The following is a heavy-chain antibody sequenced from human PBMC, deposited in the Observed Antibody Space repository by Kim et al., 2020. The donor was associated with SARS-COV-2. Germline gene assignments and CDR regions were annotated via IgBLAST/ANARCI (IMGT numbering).Heavy chain of an antibody. D-gene: IGHD2-2*01. CDR2: INPNSGGT. Sequence: ASVKVSCKASGYTFTGYYMHWVRQAPGQGLEWMGWINPNSGGTNYAQKFQGRVTMTRDTSISTAYMELSRLRSDDTAVYYCARYHIDYYGMDVWGQGTTVTVSS. CDR1: GYTFTGYY. J-gene: IGHJ6*02. CDR3: ARYHIDYYGMDV. V-gene: IGHV1-2*02.